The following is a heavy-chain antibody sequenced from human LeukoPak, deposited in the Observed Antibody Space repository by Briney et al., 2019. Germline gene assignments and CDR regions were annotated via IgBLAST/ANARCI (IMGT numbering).Heavy chain of an antibody. CDR1: GYTFTSYG. CDR2: ISAYNGNT. D-gene: IGHD5-12*01. V-gene: IGHV1-18*01. CDR3: ARWAVVYSSYDYPFDY. J-gene: IGHJ4*02. Sequence: ASVKVSCKASGYTFTSYGISWVRQAPGQGLEWMGWISAYNGNTNYAQKLQGRVTMTTDTSTSTAYMELRSLRSDDTAVYYCARWAVVYSSYDYPFDYWGQGTLVTVSS.